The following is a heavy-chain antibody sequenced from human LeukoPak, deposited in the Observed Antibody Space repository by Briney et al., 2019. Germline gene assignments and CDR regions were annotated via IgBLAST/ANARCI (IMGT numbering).Heavy chain of an antibody. CDR2: ISYDGSNK. V-gene: IGHV3-30*18. Sequence: GRSLRLSCAASGFTFSSYGMHWVRQAPGKGLEWVAVISYDGSNKYYADSVKGRFTISRDNSKNTLYLQMNSLRAEDTAVYYCAKSIVGTGVFDYWGQGTLVTVSS. D-gene: IGHD1-26*01. CDR1: GFTFSSYG. CDR3: AKSIVGTGVFDY. J-gene: IGHJ4*02.